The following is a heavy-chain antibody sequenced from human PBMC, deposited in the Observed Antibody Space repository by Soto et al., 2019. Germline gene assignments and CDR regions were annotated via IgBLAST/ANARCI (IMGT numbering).Heavy chain of an antibody. J-gene: IGHJ6*02. CDR2: IYYSGST. Sequence: PSETLSLTCTVSGGSISSYYWSWIRQPPGKGLEWIGYIYYSGSTNYNPSLKSRVTISVDTSKNQFSLKLSSVTAAGTAVYYCARDRTPAAGTLYGMDVWGQGTTVTVSS. D-gene: IGHD6-13*01. CDR3: ARDRTPAAGTLYGMDV. V-gene: IGHV4-59*01. CDR1: GGSISSYY.